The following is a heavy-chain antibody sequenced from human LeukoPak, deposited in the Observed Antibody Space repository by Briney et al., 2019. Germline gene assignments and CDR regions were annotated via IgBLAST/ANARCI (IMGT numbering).Heavy chain of an antibody. Sequence: PSETLSLTCAVSGGSISSSNWWSWVRQPPGKGLEWIGEIYHSGSTNYNPSLKSRVTISVDKSKNQFSLKLSSVTAADTAVYYCASLYDSSGYYRLGVDYWGQGTLVTVSP. D-gene: IGHD3-22*01. J-gene: IGHJ4*02. V-gene: IGHV4-4*02. CDR2: IYHSGST. CDR3: ASLYDSSGYYRLGVDY. CDR1: GGSISSSNW.